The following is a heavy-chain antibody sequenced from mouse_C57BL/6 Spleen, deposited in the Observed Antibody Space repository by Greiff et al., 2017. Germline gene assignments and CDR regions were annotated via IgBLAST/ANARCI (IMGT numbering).Heavy chain of an antibody. CDR2: IYPGDGDT. CDR1: GYAFSSSW. Sequence: QVQLKESGPELVKPGASVKISCKASGYAFSSSWMNWVKQRPGKGLEWIGRIYPGDGDTNYNGKFKGKATLTADKSSSTAYMQLSSLTSEDSAVYFCARKGYGSSWWYFDVWGTGTTVTVSS. J-gene: IGHJ1*03. V-gene: IGHV1-82*01. D-gene: IGHD1-1*01. CDR3: ARKGYGSSWWYFDV.